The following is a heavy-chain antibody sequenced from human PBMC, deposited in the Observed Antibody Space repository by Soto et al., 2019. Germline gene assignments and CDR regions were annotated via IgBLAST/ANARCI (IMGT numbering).Heavy chain of an antibody. CDR2: MNPNSGNT. CDR3: ARSPYCSGLRGGGFDP. D-gene: IGHD2-15*01. J-gene: IGHJ5*02. V-gene: IGHV1-8*01. Sequence: QVQLVQSGAEVKKPGASVKVSCKASGYTFTSYDINWVRQATGQGLEWMGWMNPNSGNTGYAQKFQGRVTMTRNTSISTAYMELSSLRSEDTAVYYCARSPYCSGLRGGGFDPWGQGTLVTVSS. CDR1: GYTFTSYD.